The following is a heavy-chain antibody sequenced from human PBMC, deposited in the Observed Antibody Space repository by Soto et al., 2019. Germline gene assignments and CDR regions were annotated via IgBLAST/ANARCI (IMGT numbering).Heavy chain of an antibody. J-gene: IGHJ4*02. CDR2: INQSGGT. CDR3: ARILLWFGESTHPDY. CDR1: GGSLSGYY. V-gene: IGHV4-34*01. Sequence: SETLSLTCAVYGGSLSGYYWSWIRQPPGKGLEWIGEINQSGGTKYNPSLKSRVTISIDTSTKQFSLKMSSVTAADTAVYYCARILLWFGESTHPDYWGQGTQVTVS. D-gene: IGHD3-10*01.